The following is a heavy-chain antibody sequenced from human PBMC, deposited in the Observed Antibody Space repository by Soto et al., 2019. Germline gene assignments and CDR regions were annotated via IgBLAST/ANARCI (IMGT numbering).Heavy chain of an antibody. J-gene: IGHJ6*02. CDR3: ARDSYYDFWSGYLNTHYYYYGMDV. Sequence: PGGSLRLSCAASGFTFSSYGMHWVRQAPGKGLEWVAVIWYDGSNKYYADSVKGRFTISRDNSKNTLYLQMNSLRAEDTAVYYCARDSYYDFWSGYLNTHYYYYGMDVWGQGTTVTVSS. D-gene: IGHD3-3*01. CDR2: IWYDGSNK. CDR1: GFTFSSYG. V-gene: IGHV3-33*01.